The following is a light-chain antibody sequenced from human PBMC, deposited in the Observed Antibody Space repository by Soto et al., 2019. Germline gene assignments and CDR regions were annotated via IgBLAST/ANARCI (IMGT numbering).Light chain of an antibody. J-gene: IGKJ1*01. V-gene: IGKV3-20*01. CDR2: GAS. Sequence: EIVLTQSPGILSLSPGERATLPCRASQSVSSSYLAWYQQKPGQAPRLLIYGASNRATGIPDRFSGSGSGTDFTLTISRLEPEDFAMYYCQQYGGSTGTFGQGTKVEIK. CDR1: QSVSSSY. CDR3: QQYGGSTGT.